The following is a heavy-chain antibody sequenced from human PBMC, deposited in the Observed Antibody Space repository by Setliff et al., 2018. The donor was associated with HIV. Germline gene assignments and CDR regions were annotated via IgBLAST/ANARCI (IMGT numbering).Heavy chain of an antibody. Sequence: GASVKVSCKASGGTFSSHGISWVRQAPGQGLEWMGRIIPIFGTPNYAQKFQGRVTFTADKSTSTAYMELNSLRSEDTAVYNCARAQGYCGGECYYHFDYWGQGTLVTVSS. CDR3: ARAQGYCGGECYYHFDY. V-gene: IGHV1-69*06. CDR2: IIPIFGTP. D-gene: IGHD2-21*01. CDR1: GGTFSSHG. J-gene: IGHJ4*02.